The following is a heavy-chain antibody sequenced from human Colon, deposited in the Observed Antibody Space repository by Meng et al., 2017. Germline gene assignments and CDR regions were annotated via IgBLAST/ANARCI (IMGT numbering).Heavy chain of an antibody. CDR1: GDSVSSNSAV. D-gene: IGHD3-10*01. V-gene: IGHV6-1*01. J-gene: IGHJ3*01. CDR3: ARRWYYGSGFWTDAFDV. CDR2: TWYKSKWNS. Sequence: SQTLSLTCAISGDSVSSNSAVWVWIRQSPSGGLEWLGRTWYKSKWNSDYALSVKSRITIEADTSKNQFSLHLKSVTPEDTAVYYCARRWYYGSGFWTDAFDVWGQGTMVT.